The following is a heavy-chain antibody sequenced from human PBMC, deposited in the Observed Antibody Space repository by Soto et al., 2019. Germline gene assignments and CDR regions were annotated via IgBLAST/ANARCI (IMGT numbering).Heavy chain of an antibody. CDR1: CGSISRGGYY. D-gene: IGHD6-13*01. V-gene: IGHV4-31*03. CDR2: IYYSGST. Sequence: SETLSLTCTVSCGSISRGGYYWSWIRQHPGKGLEWIGYIYYSGSTYYNPSLKSRVTISVDTSKNQFSLKLSSVTAADTAVYYCARVPRRVTAAAGLRYFDYWGQGTLVTVSS. J-gene: IGHJ4*02. CDR3: ARVPRRVTAAAGLRYFDY.